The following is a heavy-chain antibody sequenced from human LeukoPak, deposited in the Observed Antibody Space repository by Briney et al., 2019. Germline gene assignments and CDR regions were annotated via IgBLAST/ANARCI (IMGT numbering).Heavy chain of an antibody. CDR2: IYYSGRT. CDR1: GGSFSGYY. J-gene: IGHJ4*02. D-gene: IGHD5-18*01. Sequence: SETLSLTCAVYGGSFSGYYWSWIRQPPGKGLEWIGSIYYSGRTYYNPSLKSRVTISVDTSKNQFSLKLSSVTAADTAVYYCARVRGYSYGFFDYWGQGTLVTVSS. CDR3: ARVRGYSYGFFDY. V-gene: IGHV4-34*01.